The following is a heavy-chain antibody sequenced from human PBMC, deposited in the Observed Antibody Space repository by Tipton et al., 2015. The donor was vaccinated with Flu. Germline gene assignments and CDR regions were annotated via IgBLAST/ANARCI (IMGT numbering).Heavy chain of an antibody. J-gene: IGHJ5*02. CDR3: ARGQYTFSGRLGGIWFDP. V-gene: IGHV4-4*02. CDR1: GASISDTNW. D-gene: IGHD2-15*01. Sequence: GASISDTNWWAWVRQPPGKGLEWIGEIFHTGTTNYNPSLKSRVTMSVDKSKNLASLKLTSVTAADTAVYYCARGQYTFSGRLGGIWFDPWGQGTLVSVSS. CDR2: IFHTGTT.